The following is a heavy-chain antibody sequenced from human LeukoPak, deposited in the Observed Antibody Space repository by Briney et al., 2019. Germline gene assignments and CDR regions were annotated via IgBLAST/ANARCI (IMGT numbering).Heavy chain of an antibody. V-gene: IGHV3-21*01. CDR2: ISGTSSYR. Sequence: GGSLRLSCAASGFTFSRYTMNWVRQVPGKGLEWVSSISGTSSYRYYAESVKGRFSISRDDATNSVYLQMNSLRVEDTAVYYCAKDASPYHSHKWFRPLGQGTLVTVSS. CDR3: AKDASPYHSHKWFRP. J-gene: IGHJ5*02. CDR1: GFTFSRYT. D-gene: IGHD2-2*01.